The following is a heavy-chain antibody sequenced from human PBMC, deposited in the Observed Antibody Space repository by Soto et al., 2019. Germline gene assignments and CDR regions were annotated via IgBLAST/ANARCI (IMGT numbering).Heavy chain of an antibody. D-gene: IGHD4-17*01. CDR2: LSGGGSNT. Sequence: EVQLLESGGGLVQPGGSRRLSLAASGFTFSTFGLAGVRQTPGKVRAGVSGLSGGGSNTFYADSVQGRFTISVDNSKNTVYLQMNSLRVEDTAVYYCARWDGYGDVWGQGTLVTVSS. V-gene: IGHV3-23*01. CDR1: GFTFSTFG. J-gene: IGHJ4*02. CDR3: ARWDGYGDV.